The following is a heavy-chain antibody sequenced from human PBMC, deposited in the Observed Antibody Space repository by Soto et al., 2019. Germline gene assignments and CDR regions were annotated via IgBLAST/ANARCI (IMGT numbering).Heavy chain of an antibody. CDR1: GFTFSSYA. Sequence: GGSLRLSCSASGFTFSSYAMHWVRQAPGKGLEYVSAISSNGGSTYYADSVKGRFTISRDNSKNTLYLQMSSLRAEDTAVYYCVKAGEFYYYYYGMDVWGQGTTVTVSS. CDR2: ISSNGGST. D-gene: IGHD3-10*01. V-gene: IGHV3-64D*08. J-gene: IGHJ6*02. CDR3: VKAGEFYYYYYGMDV.